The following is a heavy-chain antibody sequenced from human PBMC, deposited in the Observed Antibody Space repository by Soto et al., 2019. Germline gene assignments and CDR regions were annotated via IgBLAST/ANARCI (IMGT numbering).Heavy chain of an antibody. CDR3: ATGRRQGAASVLSEFDY. J-gene: IGHJ4*02. D-gene: IGHD3-10*01. CDR1: GFTLITYG. CDR2: ISFDGGYK. V-gene: IGHV3-30*03. Sequence: QVQLVESEGGVVQPGRSLELSCAASGFTLITYGIHWVRQAAGKGLEWVAGISFDGGYKSYADSVRGRFTISRDNSKNTLHLQLNSLSAEDSAVYFCATGRRQGAASVLSEFDYWGQGTLVTVSS.